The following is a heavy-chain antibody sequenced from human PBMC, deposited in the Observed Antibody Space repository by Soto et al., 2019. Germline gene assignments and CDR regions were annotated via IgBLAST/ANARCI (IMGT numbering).Heavy chain of an antibody. J-gene: IGHJ6*02. CDR2: ISGYNGNT. D-gene: IGHD2-21*01. CDR1: GYTFTSDG. CDR3: ARDANCGGAPGCRAMDV. Sequence: QVQLVQSGAEVKKHGASVKVSCKASGYTFTSDGVSWVRQAPGQGLEWMGWISGYNGNTNYAQRFRDRVTLTTDTSTSKVYRELRSLISDDSAVYYCARDANCGGAPGCRAMDVWGQGTTITVSS. V-gene: IGHV1-18*04.